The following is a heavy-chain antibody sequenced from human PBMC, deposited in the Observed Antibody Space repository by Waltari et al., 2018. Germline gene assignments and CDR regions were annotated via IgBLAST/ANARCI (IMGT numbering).Heavy chain of an antibody. Sequence: EVQLVESGGGLVQSGDSLRLSCAASGFSFSSYWMNWVRQTPGKGLEWVGNIKEDGGEKYYVDSVKGRLTISRDNAKNSRCLQMNSLRVEDTAVYFCASVQRRWSMDVWGQGTTVTVSS. CDR2: IKEDGGEK. D-gene: IGHD6-25*01. CDR3: ASVQRRWSMDV. V-gene: IGHV3-7*01. CDR1: GFSFSSYW. J-gene: IGHJ6*02.